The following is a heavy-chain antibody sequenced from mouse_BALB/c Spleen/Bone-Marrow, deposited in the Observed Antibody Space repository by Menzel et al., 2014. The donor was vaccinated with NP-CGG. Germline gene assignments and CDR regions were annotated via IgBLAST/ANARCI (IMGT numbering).Heavy chain of an antibody. V-gene: IGHV1-69*02. J-gene: IGHJ1*01. CDR1: GYTFTDYW. D-gene: IGHD1-1*01. Sequence: QVQLQQSGAELVKPGASVKLSCAASGYTFTDYWMHWVKQRPGQGLEWIGAIDTSDSYTNYNQKFKGKATLTVDESSNTSLLLRSMLSEDDSVFYCCTRDSYGRGWYFDVWGEATTVNVSS. CDR3: TRDSYGRGWYFDV. CDR2: IDTSDSYT.